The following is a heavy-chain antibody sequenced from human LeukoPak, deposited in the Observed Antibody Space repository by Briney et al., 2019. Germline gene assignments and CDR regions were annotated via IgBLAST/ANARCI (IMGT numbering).Heavy chain of an antibody. CDR1: GFIFNNYA. J-gene: IGHJ4*02. D-gene: IGHD6-6*01. CDR3: AKRGPIYSSSPGNYFDY. Sequence: GGSLRLSCAASGFIFNNYAMSWVRQAPGKGLEWVSAISGSGASTYYADSVKGRFTISRDNSKNTLYLQMNSLRAEDTAVYYCAKRGPIYSSSPGNYFDYWGQGTLVTVSS. CDR2: ISGSGAST. V-gene: IGHV3-23*01.